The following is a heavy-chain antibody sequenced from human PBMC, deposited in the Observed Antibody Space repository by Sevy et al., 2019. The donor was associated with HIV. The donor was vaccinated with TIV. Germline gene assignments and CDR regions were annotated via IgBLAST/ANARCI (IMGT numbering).Heavy chain of an antibody. CDR1: GFTFSSYW. Sequence: GGSLRLSCAASGFTFSSYWMSWVRQAPGKGLEWVANIKQDGSEKNYVDSVKGRFTISRDNAKNSLYLQMNRLGAEDMAVYYCARDQSGSYYTYYYYGMDVWGQGTTVTVSS. CDR3: ARDQSGSYYTYYYYGMDV. D-gene: IGHD3-10*01. CDR2: IKQDGSEK. V-gene: IGHV3-7*01. J-gene: IGHJ6*02.